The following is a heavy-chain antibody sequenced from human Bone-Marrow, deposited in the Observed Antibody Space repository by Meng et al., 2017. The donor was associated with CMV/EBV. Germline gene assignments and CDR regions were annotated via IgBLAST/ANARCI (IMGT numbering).Heavy chain of an antibody. Sequence: GESLKISCAASGFTFSSYGMHWVRQAPGKGLEWVAFIRYDGSNKYYADSVKGRFTISRDNSKNTLYLQMNSLRAEDTAVYYCAKGPLVVPGVWGQGPTVTVYS. D-gene: IGHD2-2*01. CDR1: GFTFSSYG. J-gene: IGHJ6*02. CDR3: AKGPLVVPGV. CDR2: IRYDGSNK. V-gene: IGHV3-30*02.